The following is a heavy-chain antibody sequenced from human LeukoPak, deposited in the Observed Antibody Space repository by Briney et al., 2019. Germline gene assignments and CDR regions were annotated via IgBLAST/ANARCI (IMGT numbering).Heavy chain of an antibody. D-gene: IGHD3-16*02. CDR3: ARVYGDYVWGSYRYTAYYGMDV. CDR1: GFTFSSYW. Sequence: GGSLRLSCAASGFTFSSYWMSWVRQAPGKGLEWVANIKQDGSEKYYADSVKGRFTISRDNAKNSLYLQMNSLRAEDTAVYYCARVYGDYVWGSYRYTAYYGMDVWGQGTTVTVSS. CDR2: IKQDGSEK. V-gene: IGHV3-7*01. J-gene: IGHJ6*02.